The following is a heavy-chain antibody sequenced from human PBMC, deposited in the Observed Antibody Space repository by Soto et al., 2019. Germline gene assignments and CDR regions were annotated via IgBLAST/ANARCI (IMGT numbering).Heavy chain of an antibody. CDR2: IYHSGST. D-gene: IGHD3-10*01. Sequence: XETLSLTCAVSGCSISSSHWWSWVRQPPGKGLEWIGEIYHSGSTNYNPSLKSRVTISVDKSRNQFSVRLSSVTAADTAVYYCAARRDGSGSLDSWGQGPLVTVSS. CDR3: AARRDGSGSLDS. CDR1: GCSISSSHW. J-gene: IGHJ4*02. V-gene: IGHV4-4*02.